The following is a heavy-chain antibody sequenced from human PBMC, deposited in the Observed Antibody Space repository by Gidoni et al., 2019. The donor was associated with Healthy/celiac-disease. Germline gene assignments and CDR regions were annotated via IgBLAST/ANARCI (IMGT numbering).Heavy chain of an antibody. CDR3: ARASVSDDFWSGYYHFDY. Sequence: EVQLVETGGGLIQPGGSLRLSCAASGFTVSSNYMSWVRQAPGKGLEWVSGIYSGGSTYYADSVKGRFTISRDNSKNTLYLQMNSLRAEDTAVYYCARASVSDDFWSGYYHFDYWGQGTLVTVSS. D-gene: IGHD3-3*01. V-gene: IGHV3-53*02. J-gene: IGHJ4*02. CDR1: GFTVSSNY. CDR2: IYSGGST.